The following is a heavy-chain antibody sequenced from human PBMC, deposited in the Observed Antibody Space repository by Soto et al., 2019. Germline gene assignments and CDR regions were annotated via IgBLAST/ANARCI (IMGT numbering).Heavy chain of an antibody. D-gene: IGHD6-13*01. J-gene: IGHJ6*02. CDR2: IYPGDSDT. CDR1: GYSFTSYW. Sequence: PGESLKISCKGSGYSFTSYWIGWVRQMPGKGLEWMGIIYPGDSDTRYSPSFQGQVTISADKSISTAYLQWSSLKASDTAMYYCGREVWSSQKPSYYYGMDVWGQGTTVTVSS. CDR3: GREVWSSQKPSYYYGMDV. V-gene: IGHV5-51*01.